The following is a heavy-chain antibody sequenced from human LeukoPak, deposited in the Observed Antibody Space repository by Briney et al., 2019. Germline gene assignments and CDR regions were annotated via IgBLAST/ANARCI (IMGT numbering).Heavy chain of an antibody. D-gene: IGHD6-13*01. V-gene: IGHV3-30*04. CDR3: ARDGIAAAAPNWFDP. CDR1: GFTFISYA. CDR2: ISYDGSNK. J-gene: IGHJ5*02. Sequence: PGGSLRLSLEASGFTFISYAMHWVRQAPGKGLEWGAVISYDGSNKYYADSVKGRFTISRDNSKNTLYLQMNSLRAEDTAVYYCARDGIAAAAPNWFDPWGQGTLVTVSS.